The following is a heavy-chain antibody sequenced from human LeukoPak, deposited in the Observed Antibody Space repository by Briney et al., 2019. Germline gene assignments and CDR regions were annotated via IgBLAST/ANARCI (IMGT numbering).Heavy chain of an antibody. Sequence: GRSLRLSCAASGFTFSSYAMSWVRQAPGKGLEWVSAISGSGGSTYYADSVKGRFTISRDNSKNTLYLQMNSLRAEDTAVYYCAKGLRYFDWCRFDYWAREPWSPSPQ. CDR2: ISGSGGST. J-gene: IGHJ4*02. V-gene: IGHV3-23*01. CDR1: GFTFSSYA. D-gene: IGHD3-9*01. CDR3: AKGLRYFDWCRFDY.